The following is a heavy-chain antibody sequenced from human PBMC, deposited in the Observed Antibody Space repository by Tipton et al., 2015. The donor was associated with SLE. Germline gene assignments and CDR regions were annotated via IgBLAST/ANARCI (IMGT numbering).Heavy chain of an antibody. J-gene: IGHJ3*02. CDR2: IYTSGRT. CDR3: ARLSWDRSLVHGFDI. D-gene: IGHD3-10*01. Sequence: TLSLTCSVSGGSFTSYYWSWIRQFPGKGLEWIGYIYTSGRTDYNPSLTSRVSISVDKSKKQVSLKLTSVTAADTAMYFCARLSWDRSLVHGFDIWGQGTRVTVSS. CDR1: GGSFTSYY. V-gene: IGHV4-4*08.